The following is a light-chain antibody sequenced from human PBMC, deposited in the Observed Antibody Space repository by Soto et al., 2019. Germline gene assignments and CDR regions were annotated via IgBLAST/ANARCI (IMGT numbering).Light chain of an antibody. V-gene: IGKV1-9*01. CDR1: QGVSRY. Sequence: IRLTQSPSSLSASVGDSVTITCRASQGVSRYLSWYQQKPGRAPILLISAASTLQSGVPARFSGSGSGTDFTLSITSLQPEDFATYYCQQLNTYPVTFGGGTKVEIK. J-gene: IGKJ4*01. CDR2: AAS. CDR3: QQLNTYPVT.